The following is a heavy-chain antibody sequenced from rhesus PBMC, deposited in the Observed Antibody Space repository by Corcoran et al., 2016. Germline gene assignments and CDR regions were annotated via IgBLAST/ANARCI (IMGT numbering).Heavy chain of an antibody. CDR2: ISGSGGST. V-gene: IGHV4-160*01. Sequence: QVQLHESGPGLVKPSETLSPTCALYGCSISSNHWRSIRQPPGTGLGWIGRISGSGGSTTSNPALKSRVTISTDTSKNKFSLKLSSVTAADTAVYYCARASPLIQWVQFLYFDYWGQGVLVTVSS. CDR3: ARASPLIQWVQFLYFDY. J-gene: IGHJ4*01. D-gene: IGHD5-24*01. CDR1: GCSISSNH.